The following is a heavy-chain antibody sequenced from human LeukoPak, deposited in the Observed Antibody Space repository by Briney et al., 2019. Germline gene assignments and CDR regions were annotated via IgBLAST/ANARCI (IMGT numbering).Heavy chain of an antibody. CDR1: GYTFIDYA. CDR3: ARDDDYAFDY. D-gene: IGHD4-17*01. Sequence: ASVKVSCKASGYTFIDYAINWVRQAPGQGLEWMGWINVNTGNPTYVQGFTGRFVFSLDTSVSTAYLQISSLKAEDTAVYYCARDDDYAFDYWGQGTLVTVSS. V-gene: IGHV7-4-1*02. J-gene: IGHJ4*02. CDR2: INVNTGNP.